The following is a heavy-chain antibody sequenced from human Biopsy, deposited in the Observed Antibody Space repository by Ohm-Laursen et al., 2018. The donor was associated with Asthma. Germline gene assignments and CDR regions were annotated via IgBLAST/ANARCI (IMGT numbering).Heavy chain of an antibody. CDR1: GASITSSAYY. Sequence: SETLSLTWTVSGASITSSAYYWSWIRQLPVKGLEWIGYIYYSGSTYYNPSLKSRVSISLDTSKNQFSLSLTSVTAADTAVYYCARTTYGDDGFDPWGQGTLVTVSS. CDR3: ARTTYGDDGFDP. V-gene: IGHV4-31*02. J-gene: IGHJ5*02. D-gene: IGHD4-17*01. CDR2: IYYSGST.